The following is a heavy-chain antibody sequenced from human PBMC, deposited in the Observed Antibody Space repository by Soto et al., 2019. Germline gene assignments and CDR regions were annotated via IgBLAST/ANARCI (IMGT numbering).Heavy chain of an antibody. J-gene: IGHJ4*02. CDR2: IYPGDSDT. Sequence: GESLKISCKGSGYSFTSYWIGWVRQMPGKGLEWMGIIYPGDSDTRYSPSFQGQVTISADKSISTAYLQWSSLKASDTAMYYCARRAVEVATIGYYFDYWGQGTLVTVSS. D-gene: IGHD5-12*01. V-gene: IGHV5-51*01. CDR3: ARRAVEVATIGYYFDY. CDR1: GYSFTSYW.